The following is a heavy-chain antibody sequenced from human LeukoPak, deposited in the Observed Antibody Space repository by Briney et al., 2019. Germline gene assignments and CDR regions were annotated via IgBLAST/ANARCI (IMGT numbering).Heavy chain of an antibody. J-gene: IGHJ5*02. Sequence: GGSLRLSCAASGFTFSSYAVSWVRQAPGKGLEWVSAISGSGGSTYYADSVKGRFTISRDNSKNTLYLQMNSLRAEDTAVYYCAKDAVVVPAANFRYNWFDPWGQGTLVTVSS. CDR3: AKDAVVVPAANFRYNWFDP. D-gene: IGHD2-2*01. CDR1: GFTFSSYA. CDR2: ISGSGGST. V-gene: IGHV3-23*01.